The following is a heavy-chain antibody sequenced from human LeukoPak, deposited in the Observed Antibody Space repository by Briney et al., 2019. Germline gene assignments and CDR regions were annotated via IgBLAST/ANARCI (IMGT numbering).Heavy chain of an antibody. CDR1: GFTLSNHW. V-gene: IGHV3-7*01. CDR2: IKQDGIEK. J-gene: IGHJ4*02. Sequence: GGSLRLSCAASGFTLSNHWMIWVRQAPGKGLECVANIKQDGIEKYYLDSVKGRFTISRDNSKNTLYLQMNSLRAEDTAVYYCALTVYGSGSYWDYWGQGTLVTVSS. CDR3: ALTVYGSGSYWDY. D-gene: IGHD3-10*01.